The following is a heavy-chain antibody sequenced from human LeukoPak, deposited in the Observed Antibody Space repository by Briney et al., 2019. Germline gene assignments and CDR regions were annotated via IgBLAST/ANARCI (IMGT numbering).Heavy chain of an antibody. J-gene: IGHJ4*02. V-gene: IGHV4-34*01. Sequence: PSETLSLTCAVYGGSFSGYYWSWIRQPPGKGLEWIGEINHSGSTNYNPSLKSRVTISVDTSKNQFSLKLSSVTAADTAVYYCARHKATVTTREDYWGQGTLVTVSS. CDR1: GGSFSGYY. CDR2: INHSGST. D-gene: IGHD4-11*01. CDR3: ARHKATVTTREDY.